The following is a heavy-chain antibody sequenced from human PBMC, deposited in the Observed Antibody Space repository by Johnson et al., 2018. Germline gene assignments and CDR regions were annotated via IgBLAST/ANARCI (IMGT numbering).Heavy chain of an antibody. V-gene: IGHV3-23*04. Sequence: VQLVESGGGVVQXGRSLRLSCVASGFTFSSYAMSWVRQAPGKGLEWVSAISGSGGSTNYADSVKGRFTISRDNSKNTVYLQMNSLRAEDTAGYYWAAYGYKFDLWGRGTLVTVSS. CDR3: AAYGYKFDL. CDR2: ISGSGGST. J-gene: IGHJ2*01. CDR1: GFTFSSYA. D-gene: IGHD1-14*01.